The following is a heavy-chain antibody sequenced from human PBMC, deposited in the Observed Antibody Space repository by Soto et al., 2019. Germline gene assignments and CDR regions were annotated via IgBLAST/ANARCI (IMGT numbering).Heavy chain of an antibody. CDR2: IYYSGST. J-gene: IGHJ3*02. V-gene: IGHV4-59*01. CDR3: ARDGYGGNGQDAFDI. CDR1: GGSISSYY. D-gene: IGHD4-17*01. Sequence: SETLSLTCTVSGGSISSYYWSWTRQPPGKGLEWIGYIYYSGSTNYNPSLKSRVTISVDTSKNQFSLKLSSVTAADTAVYYCARDGYGGNGQDAFDIWGQGTMVTVSS.